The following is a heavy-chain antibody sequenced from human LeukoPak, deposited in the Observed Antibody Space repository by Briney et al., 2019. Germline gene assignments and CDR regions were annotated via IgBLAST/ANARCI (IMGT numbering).Heavy chain of an antibody. V-gene: IGHV1-46*01. CDR1: GYTFTRHY. CDR2: ISPSGGST. Sequence: ASVKVSCKASGYTFTRHYMHWVRQAPGQGLEWMGIISPSGGSTIYAQKFQGRVTMTRDTSTSTVYMELSSLRSEDTAVYYCARVLGGLAFRTFDYWGQGTLVTVSS. CDR3: ARVLGGLAFRTFDY. D-gene: IGHD3-16*01. J-gene: IGHJ4*02.